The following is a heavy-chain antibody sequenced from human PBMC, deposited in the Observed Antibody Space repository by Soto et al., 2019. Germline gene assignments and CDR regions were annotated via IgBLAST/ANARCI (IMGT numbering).Heavy chain of an antibody. CDR3: AREVFGDGYNYPPYFDY. D-gene: IGHD5-12*01. V-gene: IGHV1-46*01. J-gene: IGHJ4*02. Sequence: GASVKVSCKASGYTFTSYYMHWVRQAPGQGLEWMGIINPSGGSTSYAQKFQGRVTMTRDTSTSTVYMELSSLRSEDTAVYYCAREVFGDGYNYPPYFDYWGQGTLVTVSS. CDR1: GYTFTSYY. CDR2: INPSGGST.